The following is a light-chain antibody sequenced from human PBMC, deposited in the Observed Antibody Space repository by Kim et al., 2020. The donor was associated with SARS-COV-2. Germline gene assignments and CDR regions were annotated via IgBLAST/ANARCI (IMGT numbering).Light chain of an antibody. Sequence: DIQMTQSPSSLSASVGDRVTITCRTSQRISSSLNWYQQKPGTAPKLLIYAASGLQSGVPSRFSGSGSGTDFTLTINGLQPEDFSTYFLQQSYTFPRTFGQGTKVDIK. J-gene: IGKJ1*01. CDR2: AAS. V-gene: IGKV1-39*01. CDR1: QRISSS. CDR3: QQSYTFPRT.